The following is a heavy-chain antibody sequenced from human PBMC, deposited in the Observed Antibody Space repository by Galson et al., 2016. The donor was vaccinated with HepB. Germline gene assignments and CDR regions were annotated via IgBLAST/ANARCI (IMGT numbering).Heavy chain of an antibody. CDR1: GFTFSSYS. CDR2: ISSDSNYI. J-gene: IGHJ6*02. CDR3: VREGWGWSYGGGMDV. Sequence: SLRLSCAASGFTFSSYSMNWVRQAPGKGLEWVSSISSDSNYIYYADSVRGRFTISRDNAKNSLYLQMNSLRREDAAVYHCVREGWGWSYGGGMDVWGQGTTVTVSS. D-gene: IGHD5-18*01. V-gene: IGHV3-21*01.